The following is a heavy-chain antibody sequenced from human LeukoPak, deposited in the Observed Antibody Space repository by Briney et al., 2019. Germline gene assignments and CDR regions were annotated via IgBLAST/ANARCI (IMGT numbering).Heavy chain of an antibody. CDR2: ISAYNGNT. D-gene: IGHD2-15*01. CDR1: GYTFTIYG. V-gene: IGHV1-18*01. CDR3: ARGVGYCSGGSCYHRKEFDY. Sequence: ASVTVSCKASGYTFTIYGISWVRQAPGQGREWMGWISAYNGNTNYAQKLQGRVTMTPGTSTSTAYMELRSLRSDDTAVYYCARGVGYCSGGSCYHRKEFDYWGQGTLVTVSS. J-gene: IGHJ4*02.